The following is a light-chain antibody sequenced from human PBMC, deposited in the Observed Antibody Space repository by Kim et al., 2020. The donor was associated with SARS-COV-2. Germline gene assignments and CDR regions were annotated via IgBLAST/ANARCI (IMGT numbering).Light chain of an antibody. Sequence: SSELTQDPAVSVALGQTVRITCQGDSLRSYYASWYQQKPGKAPVLVIYGKNNRPSGIPDRFSGSSSGNTASLTITGAQAEDEADYYCNSRDSSGNHHWVF. CDR3: NSRDSSGNHHWV. CDR2: GKN. V-gene: IGLV3-19*01. CDR1: SLRSYY. J-gene: IGLJ3*02.